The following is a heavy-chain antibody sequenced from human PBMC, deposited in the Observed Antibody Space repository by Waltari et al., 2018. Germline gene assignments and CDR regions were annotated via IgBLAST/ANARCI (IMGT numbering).Heavy chain of an antibody. Sequence: EVQLVESGGGLVKPGGSLRLSCAASGFTLSTYSMNWVRQAPGKGLEWVSSISSRIYIYYVDSVKGRFTISRDNAKNSLYLQMNSLRAEDTAVYYCGRDVYGDYVGGGGGAFDIWGQGTMVTVSS. J-gene: IGHJ3*02. D-gene: IGHD4-17*01. CDR1: GFTLSTYS. CDR3: GRDVYGDYVGGGGGAFDI. V-gene: IGHV3-21*01. CDR2: ISSRIYI.